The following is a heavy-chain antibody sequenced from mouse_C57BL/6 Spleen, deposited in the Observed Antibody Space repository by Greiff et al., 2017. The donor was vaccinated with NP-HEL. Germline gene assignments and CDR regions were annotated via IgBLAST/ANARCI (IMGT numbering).Heavy chain of an antibody. D-gene: IGHD1-1*01. CDR1: GYSFTDYN. CDR3: ARGDGSSFYWYFDV. Sequence: EVKLVESGPELVKPGASVKISCKASGYSFTDYNMNWVKQSNGKSLEWIGVINPNYGTTSYNQKFKGKATLTVDQSSSTAYMQLNSLTSEDSAVYYCARGDGSSFYWYFDVWGTGTTVTVSS. CDR2: INPNYGTT. J-gene: IGHJ1*03. V-gene: IGHV1-39*01.